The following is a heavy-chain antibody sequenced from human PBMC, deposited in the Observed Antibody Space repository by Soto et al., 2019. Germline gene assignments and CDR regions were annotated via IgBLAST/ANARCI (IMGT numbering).Heavy chain of an antibody. D-gene: IGHD5-18*01. V-gene: IGHV2-70*01. J-gene: IGHJ6*02. Sequence: ESGPTLVNPTQTLTLTCTFSGFSLSTSGMCVSWIRQPPGKALEWLALIDWDDDKYYSTSLKTRLTISKDTSKNQVVLTMTNMDPVDTATYYCARTRGDGDTAMVTRDYYGMDVWGQGTTVTVSS. CDR3: ARTRGDGDTAMVTRDYYGMDV. CDR1: GFSLSTSGMC. CDR2: IDWDDDK.